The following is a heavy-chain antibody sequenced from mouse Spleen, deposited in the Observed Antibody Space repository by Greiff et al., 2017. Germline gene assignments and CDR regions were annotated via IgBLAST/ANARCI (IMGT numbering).Heavy chain of an antibody. Sequence: EVQVVESGGGLVKLGGSLKLSCAASGFTFSSYAMSWVRQTPEKRLEWVATISSGGGNTYYPDSVKGRFTISRDNAKNTLYLQMSSLKSEDTAMYYCARRSEGNLFAYWGQGTLVTVSA. CDR2: ISSGGGNT. D-gene: IGHD2-1*01. CDR1: GFTFSSYA. J-gene: IGHJ3*01. CDR3: ARRSEGNLFAY. V-gene: IGHV5-9-3*01.